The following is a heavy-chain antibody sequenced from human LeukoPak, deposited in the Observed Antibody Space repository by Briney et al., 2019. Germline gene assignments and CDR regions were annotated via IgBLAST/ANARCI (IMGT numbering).Heavy chain of an antibody. J-gene: IGHJ3*02. CDR3: ARERSSGYNDAFDI. Sequence: SVKVSCKASGGTFSSYAISWVRQAPGQGLEWMGGIIPIFGTANYAQKFQGRVTMTRDMSTSTVYMELSSLRSEDTAVYYCARERSSGYNDAFDIWGQGTMVTVSS. V-gene: IGHV1-69*05. CDR1: GGTFSSYA. D-gene: IGHD3-22*01. CDR2: IIPIFGTA.